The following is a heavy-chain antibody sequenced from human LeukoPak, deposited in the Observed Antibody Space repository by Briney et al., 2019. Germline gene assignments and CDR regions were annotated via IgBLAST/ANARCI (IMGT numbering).Heavy chain of an antibody. D-gene: IGHD6-6*01. CDR2: ITYDGKNK. CDR3: ARKQYSTSSSILGAFDI. CDR1: GFTFSDYG. J-gene: IGHJ3*02. Sequence: GGSLRLSCAASGFTFSDYGIHWVRQAPGKGLEWVAFITYDGKNKYYADSVQGRITISGDTSKNTVYLQMNSLRAEDTAVYYCARKQYSTSSSILGAFDIWGQGTMVTVSS. V-gene: IGHV3-30*02.